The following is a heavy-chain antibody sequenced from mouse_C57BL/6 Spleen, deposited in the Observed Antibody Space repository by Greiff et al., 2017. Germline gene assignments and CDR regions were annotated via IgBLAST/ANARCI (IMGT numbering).Heavy chain of an antibody. Sequence: QVQLQQSGAELARPGASVTLSCKASGYTFTSYGISWVKQRTGQGLEWIGEIYPRSGNTYYNEKFKGKATLTADKSSSTAYMELRSLTSEDSAVYFCARGDYGSTYYAMDYWGQGTSVTVSS. D-gene: IGHD1-1*01. CDR1: GYTFTSYG. CDR3: ARGDYGSTYYAMDY. CDR2: IYPRSGNT. J-gene: IGHJ4*01. V-gene: IGHV1-81*01.